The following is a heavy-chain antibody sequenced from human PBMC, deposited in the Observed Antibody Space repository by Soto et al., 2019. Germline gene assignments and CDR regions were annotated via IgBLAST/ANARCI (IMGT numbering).Heavy chain of an antibody. CDR3: ARVLYYDSSAYYLAGGFDP. V-gene: IGHV4-30-2*01. CDR1: GGSISSGGYS. Sequence: ASETLSLTCAVSGGSISSGGYSWIWILQPPGKGLEWIGYIYHSAITYYNPSLKSRVTISVDRSKNQFSLKLSSVTAADTAVYYCARVLYYDSSAYYLAGGFDPWGQGTLVTVSS. D-gene: IGHD3-22*01. J-gene: IGHJ5*02. CDR2: IYHSAIT.